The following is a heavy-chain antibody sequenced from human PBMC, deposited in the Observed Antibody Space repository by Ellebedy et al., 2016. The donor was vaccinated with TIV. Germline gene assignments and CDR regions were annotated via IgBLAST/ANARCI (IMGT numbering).Heavy chain of an antibody. CDR2: IYNSGST. CDR1: GGSIRSSSYF. D-gene: IGHD3-3*01. J-gene: IGHJ3*02. CDR3: AKTADFWGGYYPRDAFDI. V-gene: IGHV4-39*01. Sequence: SETLSLXXTVSGGSIRSSSYFWGWIRQPPGKGLEWIGSIYNSGSTYYNPSLKSRVTISVDSPRNQFSLKLNSVTAADTAVYYCAKTADFWGGYYPRDAFDIWGQGTRVTVSS.